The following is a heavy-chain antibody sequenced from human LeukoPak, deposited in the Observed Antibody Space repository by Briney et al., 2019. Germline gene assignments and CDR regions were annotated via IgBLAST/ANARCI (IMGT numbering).Heavy chain of an antibody. V-gene: IGHV3-74*01. CDR2: INSDGSST. CDR3: ARTINGYNWDAFDI. Sequence: PGGSLRLSCAASGFTFSSYWMHWVRHAPGKGLVWVSRINSDGSSTSYADSVKGRFTISRDNAKNTLYLQMNSLRAEDTAVYYCARTINGYNWDAFDIWGQGTMVTVSS. D-gene: IGHD5-24*01. CDR1: GFTFSSYW. J-gene: IGHJ3*02.